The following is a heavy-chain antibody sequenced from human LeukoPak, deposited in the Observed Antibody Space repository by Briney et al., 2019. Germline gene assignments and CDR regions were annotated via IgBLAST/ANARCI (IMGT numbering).Heavy chain of an antibody. CDR1: GYTFTSYY. CDR3: ARGIRDYYGSGSYFDY. D-gene: IGHD3-10*01. J-gene: IGHJ4*02. V-gene: IGHV1-46*01. CDR2: INPSGGST. Sequence: ASVKVSCKASGYTFTSYYMHWVRQAPGQGLEWMGIINPSGGSTSYAQKFQGRVTLTRNTSISTAYMELSSLRSEDTAVYYCARGIRDYYGSGSYFDYWGQGTLVTVSS.